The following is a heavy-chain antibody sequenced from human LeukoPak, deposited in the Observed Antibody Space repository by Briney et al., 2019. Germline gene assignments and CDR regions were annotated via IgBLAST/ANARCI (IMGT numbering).Heavy chain of an antibody. V-gene: IGHV4-59*01. Sequence: SETLSLTCTVSGDSMSIYFWTWVRQFPGKGLEWVGYIYQTTTTYNPSLKGRVTISADMSQNQLSLKVTSVTAADTAVYYCAGNFPGRTEDVWGKGTTVIVSS. CDR2: IYQTTT. J-gene: IGHJ6*04. CDR1: GDSMSIYF. D-gene: IGHD1-14*01. CDR3: AGNFPGRTEDV.